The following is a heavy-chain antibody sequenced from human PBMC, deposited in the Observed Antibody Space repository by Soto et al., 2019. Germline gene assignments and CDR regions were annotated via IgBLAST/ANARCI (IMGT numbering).Heavy chain of an antibody. D-gene: IGHD3-16*01. CDR3: ARDRETRLGSTYNWFDP. V-gene: IGHV1-18*01. J-gene: IGHJ5*02. Sequence: ASVKVSCKASGYTFTSYGISWVRQAPGQGLEWMGWISAYNGNTNYAQKLQGRVTMTTDTSTSTAYMELRSLRSDDTAVYYCARDRETRLGSTYNWFDPWGQGTLVTVSS. CDR1: GYTFTSYG. CDR2: ISAYNGNT.